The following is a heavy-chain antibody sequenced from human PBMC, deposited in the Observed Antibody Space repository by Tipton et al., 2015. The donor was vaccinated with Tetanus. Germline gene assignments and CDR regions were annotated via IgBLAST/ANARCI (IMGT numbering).Heavy chain of an antibody. D-gene: IGHD1-26*01. CDR3: AALVGLNRFDP. V-gene: IGHV4-59*03. J-gene: IGHJ5*02. CDR1: GVSMNTHF. Sequence: LRLSCSVSGVSMNTHFWAWIRQPPGKALEWLGYIYYTGTTNYNPSLERRVSMSVDTSRKQFSLHLRSVTAADTAVYYCAALVGLNRFDPWGQGTPVIVSS. CDR2: IYYTGTT.